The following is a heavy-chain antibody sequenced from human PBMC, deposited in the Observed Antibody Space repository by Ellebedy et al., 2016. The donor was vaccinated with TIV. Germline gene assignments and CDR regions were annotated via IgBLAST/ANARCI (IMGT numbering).Heavy chain of an antibody. Sequence: GGSLRLXXAASGFTFSSYDMHWVRQATGKGLEWVSAIGSAGDTYYPGSVKGRFTISRENAKSSLYLQMNSLRAEDTAVYYCARAGDGNWYFDLWGRGTLVTVSS. CDR3: ARAGDGNWYFDL. J-gene: IGHJ2*01. D-gene: IGHD7-27*01. CDR2: IGSAGDT. CDR1: GFTFSSYD. V-gene: IGHV3-13*01.